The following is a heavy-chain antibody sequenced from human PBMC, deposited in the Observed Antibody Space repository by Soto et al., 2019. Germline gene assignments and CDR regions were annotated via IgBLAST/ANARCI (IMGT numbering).Heavy chain of an antibody. V-gene: IGHV4-39*01. CDR3: ARQGGKMCSGGSCYYNWFDP. CDR1: GGSITSTSYY. D-gene: IGHD2-15*01. CDR2: IVDSGST. J-gene: IGHJ5*02. Sequence: QLNLQESGPGLVKPSETLSLTCPVSGGSITSTSYYWAWIRQAPGKVLEGIGRIVDSGSTDYNPSLKSRVTISLDTSKNQFALRLTSVTAADTAVYYCARQGGKMCSGGSCYYNWFDPGGQGTLVTVSS.